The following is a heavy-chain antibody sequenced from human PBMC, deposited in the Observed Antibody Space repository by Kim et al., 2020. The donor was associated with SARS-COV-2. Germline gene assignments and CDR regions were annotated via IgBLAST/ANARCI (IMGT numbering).Heavy chain of an antibody. J-gene: IGHJ4*02. V-gene: IGHV3-11*01. Sequence: KGRFTISRDNAKNSLYLQMTSLRAEDTAVYYCARAEAPWYDSSGYYYVDYWGQGTLVTVSS. CDR3: ARAEAPWYDSSGYYYVDY. D-gene: IGHD3-22*01.